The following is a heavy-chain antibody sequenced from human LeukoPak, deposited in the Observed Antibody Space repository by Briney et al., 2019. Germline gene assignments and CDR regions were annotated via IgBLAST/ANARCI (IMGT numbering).Heavy chain of an antibody. V-gene: IGHV4-31*03. Sequence: SETLSLTCTVSGCSISSGGYYWSWIRQHPGKGLEWIGYIYYSGSTYYNPSLKSRVTISVDTSKNQFSLKLSSVTAADTAVYYCARSVDGYNGYWGQGTLVTVSS. D-gene: IGHD5-24*01. CDR3: ARSVDGYNGY. CDR1: GCSISSGGYY. CDR2: IYYSGST. J-gene: IGHJ4*02.